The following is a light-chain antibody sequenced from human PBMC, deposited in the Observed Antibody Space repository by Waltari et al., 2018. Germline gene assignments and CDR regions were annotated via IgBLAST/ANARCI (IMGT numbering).Light chain of an antibody. CDR3: QQYGSSPGT. V-gene: IGKV3-20*01. J-gene: IGKJ1*01. Sequence: EIVLTQSPGTLSLSPVESATLSCRASQSVGNNYLAWYQQKPGQPPRLLIYGASNRATGIPDRFSGGGSGTDFTLTISRLEPEDFAVYFCQQYGSSPGTFGQGTEVEVK. CDR2: GAS. CDR1: QSVGNNY.